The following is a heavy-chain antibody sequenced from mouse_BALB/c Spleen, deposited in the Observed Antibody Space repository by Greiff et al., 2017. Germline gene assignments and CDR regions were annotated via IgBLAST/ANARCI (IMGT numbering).Heavy chain of an antibody. CDR3: ARDLLQRDYDAMDY. V-gene: IGHV5-6-3*01. J-gene: IGHJ4*01. D-gene: IGHD6-2*01. CDR2: INSNGGST. Sequence: EVQGVESGGGLVQPGGSLKLSCAASGFTFSSYGMSWVRQTPDKRLELVATINSNGGSTYYPDSVKGRFTISRDNAKNTLYLQMSSLKSEDTAMYYCARDLLQRDYDAMDYWGQGTSVTVSS. CDR1: GFTFSSYG.